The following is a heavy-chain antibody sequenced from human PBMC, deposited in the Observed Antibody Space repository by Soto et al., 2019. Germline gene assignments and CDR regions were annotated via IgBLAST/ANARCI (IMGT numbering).Heavy chain of an antibody. Sequence: QVQLQQWGAGLLKPSETLSLTCAVYGGSFSGYYWSWIRQPPGKGLEWIGEINHSGSTNYNPSLRSRVTISVDTSKNQFSLKLSLVTAADTAVYYCARVGDIVVGNWFDPWGQGTLVTVSS. CDR2: INHSGST. CDR1: GGSFSGYY. J-gene: IGHJ5*02. D-gene: IGHD2-15*01. CDR3: ARVGDIVVGNWFDP. V-gene: IGHV4-34*01.